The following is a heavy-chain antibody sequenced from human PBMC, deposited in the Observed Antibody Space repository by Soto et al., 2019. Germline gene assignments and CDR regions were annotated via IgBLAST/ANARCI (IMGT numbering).Heavy chain of an antibody. V-gene: IGHV4-59*08. Sequence: QVQLQESGPGLVKPSETLSLTCTVSGGSISSYYWSWIRQPPGKGLEWIGYIYYSGSTNYNPSLKSRVTISVDTSKNQFSLKLSFVTAADTAVYYCARRWGAAVDYWGQGTLVTVSS. J-gene: IGHJ4*02. D-gene: IGHD1-26*01. CDR1: GGSISSYY. CDR3: ARRWGAAVDY. CDR2: IYYSGST.